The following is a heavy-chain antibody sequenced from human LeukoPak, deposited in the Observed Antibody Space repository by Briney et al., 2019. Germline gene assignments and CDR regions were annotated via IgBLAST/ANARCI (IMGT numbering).Heavy chain of an antibody. V-gene: IGHV3-33*06. J-gene: IGHJ4*02. CDR2: IWYDGSNK. Sequence: GGSLRLSCAASGFTFSSYGMHWVRQAPGKGLEWVAVIWYDGSNKYYADSVKGRFTISRDNSKNTLYLQMNSLRAEDTAVYYCAKASNSSGGHGVYWGQGTLVTVSS. D-gene: IGHD6-25*01. CDR1: GFTFSSYG. CDR3: AKASNSSGGHGVY.